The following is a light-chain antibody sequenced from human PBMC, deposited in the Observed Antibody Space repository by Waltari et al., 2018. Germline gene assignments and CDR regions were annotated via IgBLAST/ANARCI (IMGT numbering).Light chain of an antibody. CDR1: SSNVGSIY. J-gene: IGLJ1*01. Sequence: QSVLPQPPSASGTPGQRATISSSGTSSNVGSIYVYWYKQLPGTAPKLLIYRDNQRPSGVPDRFSGSKSGTSASLAISGLRSEDEADYYCAAWDHNLGNYVFGTGTKVTVL. CDR2: RDN. V-gene: IGLV1-47*01. CDR3: AAWDHNLGNYV.